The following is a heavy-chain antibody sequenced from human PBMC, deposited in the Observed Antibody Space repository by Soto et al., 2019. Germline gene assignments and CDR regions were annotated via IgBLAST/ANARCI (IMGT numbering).Heavy chain of an antibody. J-gene: IGHJ5*02. CDR1: GYTFTGYY. CDR2: INPNSGGT. Sequence: ASVKVSCKASGYTFTGYYMHWVRQAPRQGLEWMGWINPNSGGTNYAQKFKGWVTMTRDTSISTAYMELSRLRSDDTAVYYCARDHLPNYDFWSGSDPNWFDPWGQGTLVIVSS. V-gene: IGHV1-2*04. CDR3: ARDHLPNYDFWSGSDPNWFDP. D-gene: IGHD3-3*01.